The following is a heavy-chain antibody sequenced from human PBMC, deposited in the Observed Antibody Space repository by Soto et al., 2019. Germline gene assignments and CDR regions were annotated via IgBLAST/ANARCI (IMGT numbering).Heavy chain of an antibody. CDR1: GGSISFYY. D-gene: IGHD6-13*01. CDR2: IYSSGST. Sequence: QVQLQESGPGLVKPSETLSLTCTVSGGSISFYYWSWIRQPPGKGLEWIAYIYSSGSTKYKPSLKSRVTISVDTSKNQLSMKLSSVTAADTAVYYCAREGYSSRWNPIDYWGQGTQVTVSS. CDR3: AREGYSSRWNPIDY. V-gene: IGHV4-59*01. J-gene: IGHJ4*02.